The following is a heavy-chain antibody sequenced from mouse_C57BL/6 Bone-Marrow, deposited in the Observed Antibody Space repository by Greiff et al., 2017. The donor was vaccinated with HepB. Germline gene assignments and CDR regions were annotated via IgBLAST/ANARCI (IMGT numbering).Heavy chain of an antibody. CDR3: ARGTVVAKDWYFDV. CDR1: GYTFTDYY. CDR2: INPYNGGT. Sequence: EVQLQQSGPVLVKPGASVKMFCKASGYTFTDYYMNWVKQSHGKSLEWIGVINPYNGGTSYNQKFKGKATLTVDKSSSTAYMELNSLTSEDSAVYYCARGTVVAKDWYFDVWGTGTTVTVSS. V-gene: IGHV1-19*01. J-gene: IGHJ1*03. D-gene: IGHD1-1*01.